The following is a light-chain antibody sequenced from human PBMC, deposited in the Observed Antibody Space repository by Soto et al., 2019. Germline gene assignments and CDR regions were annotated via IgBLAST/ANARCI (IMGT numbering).Light chain of an antibody. J-gene: IGLJ2*01. V-gene: IGLV2-11*01. CDR2: DVS. Sequence: QSALTQPHSVSGSPGQSVAISCTGTSSDVGGYNFVSWYQQYPGRAPKLMICDVSERPSWVTDRFSGSKSGNTASLTISGLQAEDEADYYCCSYAGNYVVFGGGTKLTVL. CDR1: SSDVGGYNF. CDR3: CSYAGNYVV.